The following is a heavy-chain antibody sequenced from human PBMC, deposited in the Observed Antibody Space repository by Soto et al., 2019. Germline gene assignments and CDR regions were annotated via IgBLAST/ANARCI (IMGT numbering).Heavy chain of an antibody. J-gene: IGHJ6*02. CDR1: GYSISSGYY. CDR3: ARAMGGYYYGEGYYYYYGMDV. Sequence: ETLSLTCAVSGYSISSGYYWGWIRQPPGKGLEWIGSIYHSGSTYYNPSLKSRVTISVDTSKNQFSLKLSSVTAADTAVYYCARAMGGYYYGEGYYYYYGMDVWGQGTTVTVSS. D-gene: IGHD3-22*01. V-gene: IGHV4-38-2*01. CDR2: IYHSGST.